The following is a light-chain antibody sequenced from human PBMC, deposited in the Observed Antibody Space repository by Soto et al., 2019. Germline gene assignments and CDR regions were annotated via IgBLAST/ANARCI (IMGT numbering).Light chain of an antibody. CDR1: QGISSH. CDR3: LQFKNYVA. CDR2: AAS. V-gene: IGKV1-9*01. Sequence: HLTPSPSSLSASEGDRVTISGRASQGISSHLAWYQQKPGKAPRLLIYAASTLQSGVPSRFSGSGSGTDFTLTITRLEPEDFATYYCLQFKNYVAVGQGTRLEIK. J-gene: IGKJ5*01.